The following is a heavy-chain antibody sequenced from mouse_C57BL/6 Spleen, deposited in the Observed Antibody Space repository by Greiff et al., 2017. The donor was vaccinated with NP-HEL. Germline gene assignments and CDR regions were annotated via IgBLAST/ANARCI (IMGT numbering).Heavy chain of an antibody. Sequence: QVHVKQSGAELVRPGASVTLSCKASGYTFTDYEMHWVKQTPVHGLEWIGAIDPETGGTAYNQKFKGKAILTADKSSSTAYMELRSLTSEDSAVYYCTRLGLRRWYFDVWGTGTTVTVSS. CDR2: IDPETGGT. CDR1: GYTFTDYE. V-gene: IGHV1-15*01. J-gene: IGHJ1*03. CDR3: TRLGLRRWYFDV. D-gene: IGHD2-4*01.